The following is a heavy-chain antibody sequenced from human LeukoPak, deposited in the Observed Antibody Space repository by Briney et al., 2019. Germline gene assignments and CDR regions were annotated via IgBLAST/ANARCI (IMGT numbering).Heavy chain of an antibody. CDR3: AKWNGYFYDSRGYLAH. CDR2: ISWNSGSK. J-gene: IGHJ4*02. Sequence: PGGSLRLSCAASGFTFDDYAMHWVRQPPGKGLEWVSGISWNSGSKGYADSVKGRFTISRDNAKKSLYLQMDSLRAEDMAFCYCAKWNGYFYDSRGYLAHWGQGTLVTVSS. V-gene: IGHV3-9*03. D-gene: IGHD3-22*01. CDR1: GFTFDDYA.